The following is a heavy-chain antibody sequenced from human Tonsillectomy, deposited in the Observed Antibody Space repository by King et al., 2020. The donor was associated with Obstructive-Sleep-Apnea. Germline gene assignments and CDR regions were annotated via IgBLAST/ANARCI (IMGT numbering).Heavy chain of an antibody. CDR3: AKDPTNYDILTGDYYYYGMDV. D-gene: IGHD3-9*01. CDR1: GFTFSNYG. CDR2: IRYDGSNK. V-gene: IGHV3-30*02. Sequence: VQLVESGGGVVQPGRSLRLSCAASGFTFSNYGMHWVRQAPGKGLEWVAFIRYDGSNKYYVDSVKGRFTIPRDNSKNTLYLQMNSLRAEDTAVYYCAKDPTNYDILTGDYYYYGMDVWGQGTTVTVSS. J-gene: IGHJ6*02.